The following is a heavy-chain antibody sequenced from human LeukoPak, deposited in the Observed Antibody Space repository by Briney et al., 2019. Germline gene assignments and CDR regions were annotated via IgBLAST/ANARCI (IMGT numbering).Heavy chain of an antibody. V-gene: IGHV3-30*18. Sequence: GGSLRLSCAASGFTFSSYGMHWVRQAPGKGLEWVAVISYDGSNKYYADSVKGRFTISRDNSKNTLYLQMNSLRAGDTAVYYCAKDVYRTMVRGGYYFDYWGQGTLVTVSS. J-gene: IGHJ4*02. CDR1: GFTFSSYG. CDR3: AKDVYRTMVRGGYYFDY. CDR2: ISYDGSNK. D-gene: IGHD3-10*01.